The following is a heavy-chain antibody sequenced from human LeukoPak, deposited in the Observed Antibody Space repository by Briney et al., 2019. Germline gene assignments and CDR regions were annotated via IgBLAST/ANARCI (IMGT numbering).Heavy chain of an antibody. D-gene: IGHD2-21*02. CDR1: DGAITRSSYY. CDR2: IYYSGIT. CDR3: ARLRVTTGFDY. V-gene: IGHV4-39*01. J-gene: IGHJ4*02. Sequence: SETLSLTCTVADGAITRSSYYWGWIRQTPGEGLDWIGSIYYSGITYYNPSLQGRVTMSVDTSKNQFSLKLNSVTVADTAVYYCARLRVTTGFDYWDQGIPVTVSS.